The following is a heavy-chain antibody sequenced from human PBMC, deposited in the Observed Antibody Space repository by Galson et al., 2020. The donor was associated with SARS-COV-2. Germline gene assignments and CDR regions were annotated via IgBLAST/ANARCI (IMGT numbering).Heavy chain of an antibody. J-gene: IGHJ4*02. Sequence: ETSETLSLTCTVSGGSISSYYWSWIRQPPGKGLEWIGYIYYSGSTNYNPSLKSRVTISVDTSKNQFSLKLSSVTAADTAVYYCVSGRGYSYGDRNYFDYWGQGTLVTVSS. CDR3: VSGRGYSYGDRNYFDY. V-gene: IGHV4-59*08. CDR1: GGSISSYY. CDR2: IYYSGST. D-gene: IGHD5-18*01.